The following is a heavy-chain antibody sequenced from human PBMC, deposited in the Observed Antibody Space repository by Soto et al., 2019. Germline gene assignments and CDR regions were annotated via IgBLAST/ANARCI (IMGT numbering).Heavy chain of an antibody. Sequence: GESLKISCEGSGFLLSRYKIGWVRQMPGKGLEWMGIINPGNSDTTYSPSFQGQVTISADNSINTAYLQWSSLRASDTAMYYCMRSYGDSYYFYYGMDVWGQGTTVTVSS. CDR1: GFLLSRYK. CDR3: MRSYGDSYYFYYGMDV. CDR2: INPGNSDT. D-gene: IGHD2-21*02. J-gene: IGHJ6*02. V-gene: IGHV5-51*01.